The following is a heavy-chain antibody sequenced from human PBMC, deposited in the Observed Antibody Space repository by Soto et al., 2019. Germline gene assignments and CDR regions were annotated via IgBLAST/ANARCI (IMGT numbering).Heavy chain of an antibody. CDR1: GYSFTSLD. V-gene: IGHV1-8*01. Sequence: QVQLVQSGAEVREPGASVKVSCKASGYSFTSLDINWVRQTAGQGLEWMGWMQPSTGRTGYAQKFQGRVTMTRDTSITPADMELTTLTSDDTAFYYCARGVSAGVDYWGQGTLVTVSS. D-gene: IGHD1-26*01. CDR3: ARGVSAGVDY. CDR2: MQPSTGRT. J-gene: IGHJ4*02.